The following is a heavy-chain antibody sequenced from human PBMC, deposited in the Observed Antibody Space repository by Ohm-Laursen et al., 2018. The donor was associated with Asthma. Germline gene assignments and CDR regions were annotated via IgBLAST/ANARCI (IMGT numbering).Heavy chain of an antibody. D-gene: IGHD2-15*01. CDR1: GFTFSDYY. Sequence: SLRLSCSASGFTFSDYYMTWIRQAPGKGLEWVSYISRGSSDIYYADSVKGRFTISRDNAKNSLYLQMNSLRAEDTAVYYCARDSWSCRGGSCYHLFDYWGQGTLVTVSS. V-gene: IGHV3-11*04. CDR2: ISRGSSDI. J-gene: IGHJ4*02. CDR3: ARDSWSCRGGSCYHLFDY.